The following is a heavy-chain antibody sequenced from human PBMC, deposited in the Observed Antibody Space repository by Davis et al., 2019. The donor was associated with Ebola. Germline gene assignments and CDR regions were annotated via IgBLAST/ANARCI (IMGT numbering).Heavy chain of an antibody. V-gene: IGHV3-48*03. J-gene: IGHJ4*01. CDR1: GFTFRSYE. Sequence: PGGSLRLSCAASGFTFRSYEMNWVRQAPGKGLEWVAYISESGNTIYYADSVKGRFTISRDNAKNSLFLQLNSLRAEDTALYYCARLPSGVGRALDYWGHGTLVTVSS. D-gene: IGHD5-12*01. CDR3: ARLPSGVGRALDY. CDR2: ISESGNTI.